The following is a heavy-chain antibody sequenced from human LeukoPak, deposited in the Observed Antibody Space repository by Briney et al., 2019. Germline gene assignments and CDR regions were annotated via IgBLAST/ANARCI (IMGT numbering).Heavy chain of an antibody. CDR1: GGSFSSYY. V-gene: IGHV4-59*01. J-gene: IGHJ5*02. CDR2: IYYSWST. CDR3: ARVTVTYYYDSSGYVRFDP. D-gene: IGHD3-22*01. Sequence: SETLYLTCTVSGGSFSSYYWSWIRQPPGQGLEWIGYIYYSWSTNYNPSLKSRVTISVDTSKNQFSLKLSSVTAADTAVYYCARVTVTYYYDSSGYVRFDPWGQGTLVTVSS.